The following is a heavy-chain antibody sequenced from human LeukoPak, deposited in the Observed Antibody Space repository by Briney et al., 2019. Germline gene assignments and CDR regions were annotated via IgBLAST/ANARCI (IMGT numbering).Heavy chain of an antibody. CDR2: IYYSGST. V-gene: IGHV4-39*01. Sequence: PSETLSLTCTVSGGSISSSNYYWGWIRQPPGKGLEWIGNIYYSGSTYYNPSLKSRVTISVDTSKNQFSLKLSSVTAADTAVYYCARLGAVVTAMSDYWGQGTLVTVSS. CDR3: ARLGAVVTAMSDY. CDR1: GGSISSSNYY. J-gene: IGHJ4*02. D-gene: IGHD2-21*02.